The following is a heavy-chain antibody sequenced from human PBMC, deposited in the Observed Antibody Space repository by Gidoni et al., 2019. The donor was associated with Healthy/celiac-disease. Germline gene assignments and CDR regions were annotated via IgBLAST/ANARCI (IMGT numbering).Heavy chain of an antibody. Sequence: EVQLLESGGGLVQPGGSLRLSCAASGFIFRSYAMSWVRQAPGKGLEWVSAISGSGGSTYYADSVKGRFTISRDNSKNTLYLQMNSLRAEDTAVYYCAKVGWGPVAGAGFDYWGQGTLVTVSS. J-gene: IGHJ4*02. D-gene: IGHD3-10*01. CDR2: ISGSGGST. V-gene: IGHV3-23*01. CDR3: AKVGWGPVAGAGFDY. CDR1: GFIFRSYA.